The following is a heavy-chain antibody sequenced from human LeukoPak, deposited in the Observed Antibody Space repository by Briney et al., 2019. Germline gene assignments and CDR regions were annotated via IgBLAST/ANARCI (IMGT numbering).Heavy chain of an antibody. J-gene: IGHJ6*03. CDR3: ARDIFAGVVPAATKNYYYYYYMDV. V-gene: IGHV1-24*01. CDR2: FDPEDGET. CDR1: GYTLTELS. Sequence: ASVKVSCKVSGYTLTELSMHWVRQAPGKGLEWMGGFDPEDGETIYAQKFQGRVTMTEDTSTDTAYMELSSLRSDDTAVYYCARDIFAGVVPAATKNYYYYYYMDVWGKGTTVTVSS. D-gene: IGHD2-2*01.